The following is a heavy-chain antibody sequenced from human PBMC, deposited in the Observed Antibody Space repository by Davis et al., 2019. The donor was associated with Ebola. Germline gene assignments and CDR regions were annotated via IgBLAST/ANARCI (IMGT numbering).Heavy chain of an antibody. V-gene: IGHV1-24*01. D-gene: IGHD3-22*01. J-gene: IGHJ6*04. CDR2: FDSENGES. Sequence: ASVKVSCKVSDYTLREISMHWVRQAPGIGLEWMGSFDSENGESIYAQKFEGRVSMTEDSSTNTAYMELSSLRSEDTAVYYCARLGWGAYYDSSGYHTEQYYYYYYGMDVWGKGTTVTVSS. CDR1: DYTLREIS. CDR3: ARLGWGAYYDSSGYHTEQYYYYYYGMDV.